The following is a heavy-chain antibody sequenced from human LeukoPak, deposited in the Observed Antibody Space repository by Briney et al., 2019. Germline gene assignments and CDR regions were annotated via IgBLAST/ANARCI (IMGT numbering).Heavy chain of an antibody. CDR2: IYYSGST. CDR1: GGSISSSSYY. CDR3: ARDCSGGSCYSFDY. Sequence: SETLSLTCTVSGGSISSSSYYWGWIRQPRGKGLEWIGSIYYSGSTYYNPSLKSRVTISVDTSKNQFSLKLSSVTAADTAVYYCARDCSGGSCYSFDYWGQGTLVTVSS. V-gene: IGHV4-39*07. D-gene: IGHD2-15*01. J-gene: IGHJ4*02.